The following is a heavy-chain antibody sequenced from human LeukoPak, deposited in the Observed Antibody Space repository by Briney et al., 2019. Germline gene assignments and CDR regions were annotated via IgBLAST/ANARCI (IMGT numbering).Heavy chain of an antibody. D-gene: IGHD1-26*01. CDR3: AKEGGLGPYYFDY. J-gene: IGHJ4*02. CDR1: GFTFSSYG. Sequence: PGGSLRLSCAASGFTFSSYGMHWVRQAPGKGLEWVAVISYDGSNKYYADSVKGRFTISGDNSKNTLYLQMNSLRAEDTAVYYCAKEGGLGPYYFDYWGQGTLVTVSS. CDR2: ISYDGSNK. V-gene: IGHV3-30*18.